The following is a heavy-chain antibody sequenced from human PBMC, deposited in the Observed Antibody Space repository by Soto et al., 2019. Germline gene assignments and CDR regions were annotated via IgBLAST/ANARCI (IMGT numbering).Heavy chain of an antibody. D-gene: IGHD4-17*01. CDR1: GFSFSDYR. CDR2: ITSGSSYI. V-gene: IGHV3-21*02. CDR3: ARSPSASSLRKLVYGFDD. J-gene: IGHJ4*03. Sequence: EVQLVESGGDLVKPGGSLRLSCAASGFSFSDYRMNWVRQAPGKGLEWVSPITSGSSYIYYGDSVKGRYTISRDNAKNSKDKELRSLGTEVTAIDYCARSPSASSLRKLVYGFDDWGQGTLVTVAS.